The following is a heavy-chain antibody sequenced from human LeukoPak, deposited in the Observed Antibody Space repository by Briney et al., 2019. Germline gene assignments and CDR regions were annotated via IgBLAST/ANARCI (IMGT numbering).Heavy chain of an antibody. J-gene: IGHJ5*02. V-gene: IGHV3-30-3*01. D-gene: IGHD3-3*01. Sequence: GRSLRLSCAASGFTFSSYAMHWVRQTPGKGLEWVAVISYDGSNKYYADSVKGRFTISRDNSKNTLYLQMNSLRAEDTAVYYCARVIIRDYDFWSGYGAFDPWGQGTLVTVSS. CDR3: ARVIIRDYDFWSGYGAFDP. CDR1: GFTFSSYA. CDR2: ISYDGSNK.